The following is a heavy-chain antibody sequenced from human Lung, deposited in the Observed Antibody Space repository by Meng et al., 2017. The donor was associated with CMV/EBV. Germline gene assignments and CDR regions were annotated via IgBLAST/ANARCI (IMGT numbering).Heavy chain of an antibody. Sequence: PCAASGFTFSSYGMHWVRQAPGKGLEWVAVIWYDGSNKYYADSVKGRFTISRGNSKNTLYLQMNSLRAEDTAVYYCAKAMICSSTSCYPGAYYYGMDVWXQGTTVTVSS. D-gene: IGHD2-2*01. CDR1: GFTFSSYG. CDR2: IWYDGSNK. V-gene: IGHV3-33*06. CDR3: AKAMICSSTSCYPGAYYYGMDV. J-gene: IGHJ6*02.